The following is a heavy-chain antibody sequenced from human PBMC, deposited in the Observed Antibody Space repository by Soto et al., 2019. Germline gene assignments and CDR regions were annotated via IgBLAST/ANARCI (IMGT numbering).Heavy chain of an antibody. D-gene: IGHD6-6*01. CDR1: GGSISSGGYY. CDR2: NYYSGIT. Sequence: SETLSLTCTVSGGSISSGGYYWTWIRQHPGKGLEWIGYNYYSGITYYNPSLKSRVTISLDTSKNQFSLKLSSVTAADTAVYYCARGSSIAGLYYGMDVWGQGTTVT. V-gene: IGHV4-31*03. CDR3: ARGSSIAGLYYGMDV. J-gene: IGHJ6*02.